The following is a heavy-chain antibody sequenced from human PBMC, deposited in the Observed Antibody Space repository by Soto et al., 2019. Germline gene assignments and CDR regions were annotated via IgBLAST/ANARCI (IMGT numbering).Heavy chain of an antibody. Sequence: SLRLYGADSGXAVDDYAMDWVRQDPGKGLELVSGISWNSGSIGYADSVKGRFTISRDNAKNSLYLQMNSLRADDTAFYYFPKHKRSSYYYDSSGYYPDAFDIWGQGTMATVS. V-gene: IGHV3-9*01. CDR3: PKHKRSSYYYDSSGYYPDAFDI. CDR1: GXAVDDYA. D-gene: IGHD3-22*01. CDR2: ISWNSGSI. J-gene: IGHJ3*02.